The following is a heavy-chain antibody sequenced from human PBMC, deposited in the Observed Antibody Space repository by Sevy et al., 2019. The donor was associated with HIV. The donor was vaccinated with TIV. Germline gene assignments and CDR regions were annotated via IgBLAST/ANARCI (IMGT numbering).Heavy chain of an antibody. D-gene: IGHD3-10*01. J-gene: IGHJ6*02. V-gene: IGHV3-49*03. CDR3: TRIRGTISPFYCLGMDF. Sequence: GGSLRLSCTASGFTFGDYAMSWIRQTPGKGLDWVGLIRSKTFGGTTEYAASVKGSFTISRDDSKSIAYLQMSSLKTEDTAVYYCTRIRGTISPFYCLGMDFWGQGTTVTVSS. CDR2: IRSKTFGGTT. CDR1: GFTFGDYA.